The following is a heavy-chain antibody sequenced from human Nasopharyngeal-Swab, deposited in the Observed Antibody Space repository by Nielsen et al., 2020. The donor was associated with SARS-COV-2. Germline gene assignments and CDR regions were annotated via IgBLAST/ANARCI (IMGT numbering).Heavy chain of an antibody. V-gene: IGHV4-31*03. Sequence: SETLSLTCTVSGDSISRGGYYWSWIRQHPWKGLEWIGFSYYSGSTYYNPSLKSRITISVDMSKNQFSLNLRSVTAADTAVYYCAREEGYGMDVWGQGTTVTVSS. CDR1: GDSISRGGYY. CDR2: SYYSGST. J-gene: IGHJ6*02. CDR3: AREEGYGMDV.